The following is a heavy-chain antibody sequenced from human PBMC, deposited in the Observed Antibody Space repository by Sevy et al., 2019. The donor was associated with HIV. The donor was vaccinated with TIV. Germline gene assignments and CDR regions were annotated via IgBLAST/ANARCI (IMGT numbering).Heavy chain of an antibody. J-gene: IGHJ4*02. D-gene: IGHD3-22*01. CDR2: INPSGGST. V-gene: IGHV1-46*01. CDR1: GYTFTNYY. CDR3: ARVYYYDYSGPGY. Sequence: ASVKVSCKASGYTFTNYYIHWVRQAPGEGLEWMGVINPSGGSTSNAQKFQGRVAMTRDTSTGTVYMELSSLRSEDTAVYYCARVYYYDYSGPGYWGQGTLVTVSS.